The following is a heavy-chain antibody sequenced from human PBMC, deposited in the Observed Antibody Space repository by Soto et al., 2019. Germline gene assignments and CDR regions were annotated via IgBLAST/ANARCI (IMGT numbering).Heavy chain of an antibody. CDR3: ATTRIGAAGTDY. J-gene: IGHJ4*02. V-gene: IGHV1-18*01. CDR2: ISAYNGNT. CDR1: GYTFTSYA. Sequence: QVQLVQSGAEVKKPGASVKVSCKASGYTFTSYAISGVRQAPGQGLEWMGWISAYNGNTHYAQPFQGRVTMTTDTSTSTAYMELRSLRSDDTAVYDCATTRIGAAGTDYWGQGTLVTVSS. D-gene: IGHD6-13*01.